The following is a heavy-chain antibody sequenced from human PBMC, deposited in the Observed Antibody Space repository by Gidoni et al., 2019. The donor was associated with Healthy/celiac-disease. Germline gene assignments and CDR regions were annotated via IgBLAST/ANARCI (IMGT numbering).Heavy chain of an antibody. CDR2: IYHSGST. J-gene: IGHJ3*02. CDR3: ARDNFGATTMDAFDI. CDR1: GGSISSSNW. D-gene: IGHD1-26*01. V-gene: IGHV4-4*02. Sequence: QVQLQESGPGLVKPSGTLSLTCAVSGGSISSSNWWSWVRQPPGKGLEWIGEIYHSGSTNYNPSLKSRVTISVDKSKNQFSLKLSSVSAADTAVYYCARDNFGATTMDAFDIWGQGTMVTVSS.